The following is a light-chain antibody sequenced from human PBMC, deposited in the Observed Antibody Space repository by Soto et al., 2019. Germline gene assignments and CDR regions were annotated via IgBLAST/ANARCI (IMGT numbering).Light chain of an antibody. CDR1: SSDVGGYNY. CDR2: DVN. V-gene: IGLV2-14*03. CDR3: SSYTRSATYV. Sequence: QSVLTQPASVSGSPGQSITISCTGTSSDVGGYNYVSWYQQHPGKAPKLMIYDVNNRPLGVFSRFSGSKSGNTASLTISGLQAEDEADYYCSSYTRSATYVFATGTKVTV. J-gene: IGLJ1*01.